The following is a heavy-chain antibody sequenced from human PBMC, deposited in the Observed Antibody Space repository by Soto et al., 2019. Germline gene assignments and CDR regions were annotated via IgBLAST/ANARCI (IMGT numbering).Heavy chain of an antibody. J-gene: IGHJ6*02. D-gene: IGHD6-13*01. V-gene: IGHV1-69*06. Sequence: GASVKVSCKTSGGTFNSYAISWARQAPGQGLEWMGGIIPIFDTTDYAQKFQGRVSITADKSTNTAYMELSSLTSEDTAVYFCARDGEARAGNYYGTDVWGPGTTVTVSS. CDR2: IIPIFDTT. CDR1: GGTFNSYA. CDR3: ARDGEARAGNYYGTDV.